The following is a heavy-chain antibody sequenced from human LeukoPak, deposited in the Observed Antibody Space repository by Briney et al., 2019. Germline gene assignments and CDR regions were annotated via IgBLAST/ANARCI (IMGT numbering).Heavy chain of an antibody. CDR1: GFTFSTNW. CDR2: INGDGSTT. V-gene: IGHV3-74*01. Sequence: GGSLRLSCAASGFTFSTNWMHWVRHAPGKGPVWVSRINGDGSTTTYADSVKGRFTISRDNAKNALYLQMNSLRAEDTAVYYCCAVVAALPRWGQGALVTVSS. J-gene: IGHJ4*02. D-gene: IGHD2-15*01. CDR3: CAVVAALPR.